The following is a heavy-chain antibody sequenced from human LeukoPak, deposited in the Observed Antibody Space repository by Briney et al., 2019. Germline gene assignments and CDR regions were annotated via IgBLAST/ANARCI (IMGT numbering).Heavy chain of an antibody. J-gene: IGHJ4*02. CDR2: INGRGDDT. CDR3: TKGHRESSSFFDS. V-gene: IGHV3-23*01. CDR1: SGFA. Sequence: GGSLRLSCAAFSGFAMSWVRQAPGKRLEWVSAINGRGDDTYYPDSVKGRFTISRDNSNNTLYLQMNSLRADDTAVYYCTKGHRESSSFFDSWGQGIPVTVSS.